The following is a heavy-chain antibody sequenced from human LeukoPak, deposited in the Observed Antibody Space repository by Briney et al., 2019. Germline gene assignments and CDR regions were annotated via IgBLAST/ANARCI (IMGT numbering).Heavy chain of an antibody. V-gene: IGHV3-69-1*01. D-gene: IGHD2-21*01. J-gene: IGHJ3*02. Sequence: PGGSLRLSCAASGFTFNYYHMNWVRQAPGKGLEWISFISSSDTVYYADSVKGRFTIFRDNTKNSLFLQMNSLRAEDAAVYYCARDRGDGDAFDIWGQGTMVTVSS. CDR2: ISSSDTV. CDR3: ARDRGDGDAFDI. CDR1: GFTFNYYH.